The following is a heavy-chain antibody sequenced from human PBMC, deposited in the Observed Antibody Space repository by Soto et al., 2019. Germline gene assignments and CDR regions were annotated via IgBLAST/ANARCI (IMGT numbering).Heavy chain of an antibody. CDR2: INPNSGGT. Sequence: GASVKVSCKASGYTLTGYYMHWVRQAPGQGLEWMGWINPNSGGTNYAQKFQGWVTMTRDTSISTAYMELSRLRSDDTAVYYCATIGASSSDPNALDIWGQGTMVTVSS. J-gene: IGHJ3*02. CDR3: ATIGASSSDPNALDI. CDR1: GYTLTGYY. D-gene: IGHD2-15*01. V-gene: IGHV1-2*04.